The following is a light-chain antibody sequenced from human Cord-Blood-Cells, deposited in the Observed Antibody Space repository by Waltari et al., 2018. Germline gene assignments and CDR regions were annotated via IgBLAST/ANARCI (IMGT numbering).Light chain of an antibody. Sequence: QSALTRPASVSGSPGQSITSPCTGTSSDVGSYNLVSWYQHHPGKAPKLLSYDGSRRPSGVANRFSRSKSGNTASLTISGLQAEDEGDYHCCSYAGSSTHVFGTGTKVTVL. CDR3: CSYAGSSTHV. J-gene: IGLJ1*01. V-gene: IGLV2-23*01. CDR1: SSDVGSYNL. CDR2: DGS.